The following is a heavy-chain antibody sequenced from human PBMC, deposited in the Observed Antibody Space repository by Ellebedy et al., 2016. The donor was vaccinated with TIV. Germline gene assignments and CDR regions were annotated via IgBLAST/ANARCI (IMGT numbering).Heavy chain of an antibody. J-gene: IGHJ5*02. CDR1: GFSFRSYW. V-gene: IGHV3-7*01. Sequence: PGGSLRLSCVASGFSFRSYWMSWVRQAPGKGLEWVANIYQDGSNQYYVDSVKGRFTISRDNANKSLFLQMNSLRGEDTAVYYCAKVLFAFGEFESPFDPWGQGTLVIVSS. CDR2: IYQDGSNQ. CDR3: AKVLFAFGEFESPFDP. D-gene: IGHD3-10*01.